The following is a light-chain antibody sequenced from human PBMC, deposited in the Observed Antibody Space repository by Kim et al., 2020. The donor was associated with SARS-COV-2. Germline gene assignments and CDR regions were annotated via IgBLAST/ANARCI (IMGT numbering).Light chain of an antibody. CDR2: GKN. CDR3: TSRDSSGNHYV. J-gene: IGLJ1*01. CDR1: SLRSYY. V-gene: IGLV3-19*01. Sequence: ALGQTVRITCQGDSLRSYYASWYQHKPGQAPVLVIYGKNNRPSGIPDRFSGSSSGITASLTITGAQAEDEADYYCTSRDSSGNHYVFGTGTKVTVL.